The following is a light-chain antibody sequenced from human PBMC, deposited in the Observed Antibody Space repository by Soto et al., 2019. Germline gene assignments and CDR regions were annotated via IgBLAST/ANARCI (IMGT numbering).Light chain of an antibody. CDR1: QSVNSGS. J-gene: IGKJ1*01. Sequence: DIALTQSPGTLSLSPGDRAILSCRASQSVNSGSLAWYQQRPGHAPRLLIYGATIRATGIPDKFSGSGSGTDFTLTISRLEPEDFAVYYCQQYGSSVRTFGQGTKVEIK. CDR3: QQYGSSVRT. V-gene: IGKV3-20*01. CDR2: GAT.